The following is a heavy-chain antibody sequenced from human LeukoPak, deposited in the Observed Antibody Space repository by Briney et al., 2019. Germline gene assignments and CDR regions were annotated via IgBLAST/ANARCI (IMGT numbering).Heavy chain of an antibody. D-gene: IGHD6-6*01. CDR2: IIPIFGTA. CDR1: GGTFSSYA. Sequence: SVKVSCKASGGTFSSYAISWVRQAPGQGLEWMGGIIPIFGTANYAQKLQGRVTITTDESTSTAYMELSSLRSEDTAVCYCARGRDSCSSFDYWGQGTLVTVSS. J-gene: IGHJ4*02. CDR3: ARGRDSCSSFDY. V-gene: IGHV1-69*05.